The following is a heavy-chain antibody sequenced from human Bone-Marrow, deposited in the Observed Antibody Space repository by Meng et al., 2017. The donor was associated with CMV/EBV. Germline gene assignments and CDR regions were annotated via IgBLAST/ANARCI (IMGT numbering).Heavy chain of an antibody. J-gene: IGHJ5*02. Sequence: GESLKISCAASGFTFSSYAMSWVRQAPGKGLEWVSAISGSGGSTYYADSVKGRFTISKDNSKNTLYLQMNSLRAEDTAVYYCANEQGPYYDFWSGYYTTNLGYNWFDPWGQGTLVTVSS. CDR2: ISGSGGST. D-gene: IGHD3-3*01. V-gene: IGHV3-23*01. CDR3: ANEQGPYYDFWSGYYTTNLGYNWFDP. CDR1: GFTFSSYA.